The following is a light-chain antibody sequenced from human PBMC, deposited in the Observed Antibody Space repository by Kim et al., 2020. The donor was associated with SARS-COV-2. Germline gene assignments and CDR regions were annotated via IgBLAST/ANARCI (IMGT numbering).Light chain of an antibody. CDR3: QAWDSSTAFHVV. J-gene: IGLJ2*01. CDR1: KGVEKD. V-gene: IGLV3-1*01. CDR2: QDS. Sequence: PGQTGSITCPGAKGVEKDADWYQQKPGQPPVLVIYQDSKRPSGIPERLSGSNSGNTATLTISGTQAMDEADYYCQAWDSSTAFHVVFGGGTKLTVL.